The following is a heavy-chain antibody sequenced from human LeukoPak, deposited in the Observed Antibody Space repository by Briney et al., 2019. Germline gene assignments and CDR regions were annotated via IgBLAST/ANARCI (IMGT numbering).Heavy chain of an antibody. J-gene: IGHJ5*02. CDR3: ARGVLLPTIFANNWFDP. Sequence: SETLSLTCTVSGGSISSSSYYWGWIRQPPGKGLEWIGSIYYSGSTNYNPSLKSRVTISVDTSKNQFSLKLSSVTAADTAVYYCARGVLLPTIFANNWFDPWGQGTLVTVSS. D-gene: IGHD3-3*01. CDR2: IYYSGST. V-gene: IGHV4-39*07. CDR1: GGSISSSSYY.